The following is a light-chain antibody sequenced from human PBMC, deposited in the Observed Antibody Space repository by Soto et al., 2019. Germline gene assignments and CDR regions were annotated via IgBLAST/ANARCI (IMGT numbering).Light chain of an antibody. V-gene: IGKV1-5*01. CDR1: QKIGRW. CDR3: QQYYSFPWT. Sequence: DIQMTQSPSTLSASVGDSVTITCRASQKIGRWLAWYQQKPGKAPGLLIYDASTLQSGVPSRFSGSGSGTEFTLNITSLQADDFATYYCQQYYSFPWTFGQGTKVEIK. CDR2: DAS. J-gene: IGKJ1*01.